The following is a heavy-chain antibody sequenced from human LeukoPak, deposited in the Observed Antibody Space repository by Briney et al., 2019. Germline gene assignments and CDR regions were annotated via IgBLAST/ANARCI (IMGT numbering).Heavy chain of an antibody. V-gene: IGHV3-21*04. CDR3: AKRLSSSSTWYYFDY. J-gene: IGHJ4*02. CDR1: GFTFNNYN. CDR2: ITSSGTYI. D-gene: IGHD6-13*01. Sequence: PGGSLRLSCATSGFTFNNYNMNWVRQAPGRALEWVSSITSSGTYIFYADSVKGRFTISRDNSKNTLYLQMNSLRAEDTAVYYCAKRLSSSSTWYYFDYWGQGTLVTVSS.